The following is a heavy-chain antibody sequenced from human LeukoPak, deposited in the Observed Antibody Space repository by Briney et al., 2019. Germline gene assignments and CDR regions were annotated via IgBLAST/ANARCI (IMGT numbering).Heavy chain of an antibody. CDR1: GFTFSSYW. D-gene: IGHD6-19*01. CDR2: IKQDGSEK. V-gene: IGHV3-7*03. J-gene: IGHJ4*02. Sequence: GGSLRLSCAASGFTFSSYWMSWVRQAPGKGLEWVANIKQDGSEKYYVDSVKGRFTISRDNAKNSLYLQMNSLRAEDTAVYYCVREKSGYTNGWYLFDYWGQGTLDTVSS. CDR3: VREKSGYTNGWYLFDY.